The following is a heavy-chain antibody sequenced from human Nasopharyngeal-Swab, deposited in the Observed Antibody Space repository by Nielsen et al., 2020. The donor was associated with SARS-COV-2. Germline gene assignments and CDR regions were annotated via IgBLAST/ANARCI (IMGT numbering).Heavy chain of an antibody. J-gene: IGHJ6*03. CDR1: GGSFSGYY. CDR2: ANHSGST. CDR3: ARAGDLTAYYSYYMDV. D-gene: IGHD2-21*02. Sequence: GSLRLSCAVYGGSFSGYYWSWIRQPPGKGLEWIGEANHSGSTHYNPSLKSRVTISVDTSNNQFSLKLSSVTAADTALYYCARAGDLTAYYSYYMDVWGNGTTVTVSS. V-gene: IGHV4-34*01.